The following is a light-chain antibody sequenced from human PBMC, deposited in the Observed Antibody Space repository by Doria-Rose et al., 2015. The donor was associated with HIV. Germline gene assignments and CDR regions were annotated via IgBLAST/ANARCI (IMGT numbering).Light chain of an antibody. CDR3: QQYYTTLPYT. CDR1: QDISNS. CDR2: AAS. J-gene: IGKJ2*01. Sequence: DIQLTQSPSSLSASVGDRVTITCRASQDISNSLAWYQQRPGKAPSLLLYAASRLETGVPSRFSGSGSGTDFALTISSLRPEDYATYYCQQYYTTLPYTFGQGTKLEI. V-gene: IGKV1-NL1*01.